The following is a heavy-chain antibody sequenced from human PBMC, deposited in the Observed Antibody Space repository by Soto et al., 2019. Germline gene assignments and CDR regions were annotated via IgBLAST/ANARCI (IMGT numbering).Heavy chain of an antibody. V-gene: IGHV3-23*01. CDR1: GFTFSGYA. J-gene: IGHJ6*02. CDR3: AKLIAVAYGMDV. CDR2: ISGSGGST. Sequence: GGSLRLSCAASGFTFSGYAMSWVRQAPGKGLEWVSAISGSGGSTYYADSVKGRFTISRDNSKNTLYLQMNSLRAEDTAVHYCAKLIAVAYGMDVWGQGTTVTVSS. D-gene: IGHD6-19*01.